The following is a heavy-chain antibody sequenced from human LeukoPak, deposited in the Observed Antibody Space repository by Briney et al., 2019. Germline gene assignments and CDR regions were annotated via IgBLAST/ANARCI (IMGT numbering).Heavy chain of an antibody. J-gene: IGHJ4*02. CDR1: GFTFSSYG. CDR2: ISGSGDST. CDR3: ARGGRFGELLDY. Sequence: GGTLRLSCAASGFTFSSYGMSWVRQAPGKGLEWVAGISGSGDSTDYADSVKGRFTISRDNAKNTLYLQMNSLRAEDTAVYYCARGGRFGELLDYWGQGTLVTVSS. D-gene: IGHD3-10*01. V-gene: IGHV3-23*01.